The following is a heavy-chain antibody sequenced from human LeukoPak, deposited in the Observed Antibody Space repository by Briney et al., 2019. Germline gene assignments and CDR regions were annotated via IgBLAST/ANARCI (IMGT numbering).Heavy chain of an antibody. V-gene: IGHV3-30*02. CDR1: GFTFSSYG. D-gene: IGHD4-17*01. CDR2: IRYDGSNK. J-gene: IGHJ4*02. Sequence: GGSLRLSCAASGFTFSSYGMHWVRQAPGKGLEWVAFIRYDGSNKYYADSVKGRFTISRDNSKNTLYLQMNSLRAEDTAVYYCARGLRSSQNFDYWGQGTLVTVSS. CDR3: ARGLRSSQNFDY.